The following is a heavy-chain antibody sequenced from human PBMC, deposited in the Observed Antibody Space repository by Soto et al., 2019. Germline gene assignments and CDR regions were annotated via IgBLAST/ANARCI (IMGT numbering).Heavy chain of an antibody. V-gene: IGHV4-39*01. CDR3: ARQHVVVPTYNWFDP. CDR2: IYYSGST. Sequence: SSETLSLTCTVSGGSISSSSYYWGWIRQPPGKGLEWIGSIYYSGSTYYNPSLKSRVTISVDTSKNQFSLKLSSVTAADTAVYYCARQHVVVPTYNWFDPWGQGTLVTVSS. J-gene: IGHJ5*02. CDR1: GGSISSSSYY. D-gene: IGHD2-2*01.